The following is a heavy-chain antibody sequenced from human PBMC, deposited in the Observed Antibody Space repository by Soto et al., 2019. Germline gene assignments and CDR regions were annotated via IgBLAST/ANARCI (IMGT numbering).Heavy chain of an antibody. V-gene: IGHV3-30-3*01. J-gene: IGHJ4*02. CDR2: IAYDGSNK. CDR3: ARPGIAAAELGY. D-gene: IGHD6-13*01. CDR1: GFPFSSYA. Sequence: QVQLVESGGGVVQPGRSLRLSCAASGFPFSSYAMHWVRQAPGQGLEWVAVIAYDGSNKYYADSVKGRFTISRDNSKNTLYLQMNSLRAEDTAVYYCARPGIAAAELGYWGQGTLVTVSS.